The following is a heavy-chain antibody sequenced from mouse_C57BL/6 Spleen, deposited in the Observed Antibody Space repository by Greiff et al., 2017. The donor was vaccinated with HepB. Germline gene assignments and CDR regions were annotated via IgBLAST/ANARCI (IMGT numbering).Heavy chain of an antibody. D-gene: IGHD1-1*01. Sequence: QVQLQQPGAELVRPGTSVKLSCKASGYTFTSYWMHWVKQRPGQGLEWIGVIDPSDSYTNYNQKFKGKATLTVDTSSSTAYMQISSLTSEDSAVYYCARPGSSYLYYFDYWGQGTTLTVSS. CDR2: IDPSDSYT. V-gene: IGHV1-59*01. CDR1: GYTFTSYW. CDR3: ARPGSSYLYYFDY. J-gene: IGHJ2*01.